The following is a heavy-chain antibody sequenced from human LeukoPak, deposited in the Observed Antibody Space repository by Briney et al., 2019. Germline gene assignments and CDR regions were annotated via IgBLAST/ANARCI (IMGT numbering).Heavy chain of an antibody. D-gene: IGHD3-10*02. V-gene: IGHV3-23*01. CDR3: AELGITMIGGV. J-gene: IGHJ6*04. CDR2: ISASGVMT. Sequence: GGSLRLSCAASGFTFTNYAMTWVRQAPGKGLEWVSSISASGVMTYYADSVKGRFTVSRDNAKNSLYLQMNSLRAEDTAVYYCAELGITMIGGVWGKGTTVTISS. CDR1: GFTFTNYA.